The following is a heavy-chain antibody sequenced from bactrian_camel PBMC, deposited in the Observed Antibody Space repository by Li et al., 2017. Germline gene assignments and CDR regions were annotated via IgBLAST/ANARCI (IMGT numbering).Heavy chain of an antibody. CDR1: GNTANINC. V-gene: IGHV3S53*01. CDR2: IYRATGNT. CDR3: YFVSSVGRY. J-gene: IGHJ4*01. Sequence: HVQLVESGGGSVQAGGSLSLTCTASGNTANINCMGWFRQAPGKEREGVAMIYRATGNTYYADTVKGRFTISQGTAKNTAYLQMNNLKPEDTAMYYCYFVSSVGRYWGQGTQVTVS.